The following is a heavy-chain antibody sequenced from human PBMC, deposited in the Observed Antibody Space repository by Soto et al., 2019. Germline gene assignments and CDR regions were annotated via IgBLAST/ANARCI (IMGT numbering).Heavy chain of an antibody. CDR3: TTRAYDSSAAPGY. CDR1: GFTFCNAW. D-gene: IGHD3-22*01. CDR2: IKSKTDGGTT. V-gene: IGHV3-15*07. J-gene: IGHJ4*02. Sequence: GGSPRLSCAASGFTFCNAWMNWVRQAPGKGLEWVGRIKSKTDGGTTDYAAPVKGRFTISRDDSKNTLYLQMNSLKTEDTAVYYCTTRAYDSSAAPGYWGQGTLVTVSS.